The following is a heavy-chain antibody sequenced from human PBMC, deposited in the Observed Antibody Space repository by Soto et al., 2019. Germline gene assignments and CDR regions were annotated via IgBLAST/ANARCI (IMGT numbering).Heavy chain of an antibody. CDR2: INHYGST. Sequence: QVQLQQWGAGLLKPSETLSLTCAVYGGSFSSYYWSWIRQPPGKGLEWIGQINHYGSTDYNPSLKSRVTISVDTSKNHFSLSLSSVTAADTAMYYCATHCSSTSCYYTFDPWGQGTLVTVSS. J-gene: IGHJ5*02. CDR1: GGSFSSYY. V-gene: IGHV4-34*01. D-gene: IGHD2-2*01. CDR3: ATHCSSTSCYYTFDP.